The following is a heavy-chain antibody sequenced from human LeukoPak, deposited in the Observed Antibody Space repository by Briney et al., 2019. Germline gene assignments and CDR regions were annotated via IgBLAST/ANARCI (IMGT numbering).Heavy chain of an antibody. D-gene: IGHD3-10*01. CDR3: ERGGGALDY. CDR1: GDSVSSNIAG. V-gene: IGHV6-1*01. Sequence: SQTLSLTCAISGDSVSSNIAGWNWIRQSPSRGLQWLGRTYYRSKWNNDYAVSVKSRITINPDTSKNQFSLQLSCVTPEDTAAYYCERGGGALDYWGQGTLVTVSS. CDR2: TYYRSKWNN. J-gene: IGHJ4*02.